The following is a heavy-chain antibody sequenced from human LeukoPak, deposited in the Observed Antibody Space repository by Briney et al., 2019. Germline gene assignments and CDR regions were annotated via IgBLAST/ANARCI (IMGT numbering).Heavy chain of an antibody. CDR2: IKQDGSEK. D-gene: IGHD2-21*01. Sequence: GGSLRLSCAASRFTFSRYWMSWVRQPPGKGLEWVPNIKQDGSEKYYVDSVKGRFTISRDNAKNSLYLQMNSLRAEDTAMYYCARDIDRYYADYWGQGTLVTVSS. CDR1: RFTFSRYW. V-gene: IGHV3-7*01. J-gene: IGHJ4*02. CDR3: ARDIDRYYADY.